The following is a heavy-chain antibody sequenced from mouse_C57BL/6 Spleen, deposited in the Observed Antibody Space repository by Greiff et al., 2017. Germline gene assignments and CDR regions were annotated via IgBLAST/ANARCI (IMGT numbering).Heavy chain of an antibody. CDR2: IYPGSGST. J-gene: IGHJ3*01. D-gene: IGHD2-3*01. CDR1: GYTFTSYW. Sequence: VQLQQSGAELVKPGASVKMSCKASGYTFTSYWLTWVKQRPGQGLEWIGDIYPGSGSTNYNEKFKSKATLTVDTSSSTAYMQLSSLTSEDSAVXYCASADGLPAWFAYWGQGTLVTVSA. V-gene: IGHV1-55*01. CDR3: ASADGLPAWFAY.